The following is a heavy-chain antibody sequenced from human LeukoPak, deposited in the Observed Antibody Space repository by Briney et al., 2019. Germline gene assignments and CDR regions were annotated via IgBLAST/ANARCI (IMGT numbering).Heavy chain of an antibody. CDR3: ARDRPVAVAGVPCYWYFDL. J-gene: IGHJ2*01. V-gene: IGHV4-39*07. CDR2: IYYSGVS. D-gene: IGHD6-19*01. CDR1: GGSIISSSFW. Sequence: SETLSLTCTVSGGSIISSSFWWGWIRQPPGKGLEWIGSIYYSGVSYYNTSLKSRVTISVDPSKNQFSLQLTSVTAADAAVYYCARDRPVAVAGVPCYWYFDLWGRGTLVTVSS.